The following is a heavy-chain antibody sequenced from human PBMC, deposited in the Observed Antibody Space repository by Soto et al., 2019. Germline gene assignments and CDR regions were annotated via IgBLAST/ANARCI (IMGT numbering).Heavy chain of an antibody. CDR2: IYYSGST. CDR3: ARDVGTVPAAMGDYYYGMDV. D-gene: IGHD2-2*01. J-gene: IGHJ6*02. V-gene: IGHV4-59*01. Sequence: SETLSLTCTVSGGSISSYYWSWIRQPPGKGLEWIGYIYYSGSTNYNPSLKSRVTISVDTSKNQFSLKLSSVTAADTAVYYCARDVGTVPAAMGDYYYGMDVWGQGTTVTVSS. CDR1: GGSISSYY.